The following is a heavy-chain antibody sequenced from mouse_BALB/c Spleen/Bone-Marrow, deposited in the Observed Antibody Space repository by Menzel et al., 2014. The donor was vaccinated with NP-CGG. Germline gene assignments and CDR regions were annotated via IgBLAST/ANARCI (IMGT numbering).Heavy chain of an antibody. V-gene: IGHV1-66*01. CDR3: ARDWDEYYFDD. J-gene: IGHJ2*01. D-gene: IGHD4-1*01. Sequence: QVQLQQSGPELVKPGASVKMSCKASGYSFTSYYIHWVKQRPGQGLEWIGWIFPGSDNTKYNEKFKGKATLTADTSSSTAYMHLSSLTSEDSAVYFCARDWDEYYFDDWGQGTTLTVSS. CDR1: GYSFTSYY. CDR2: IFPGSDNT.